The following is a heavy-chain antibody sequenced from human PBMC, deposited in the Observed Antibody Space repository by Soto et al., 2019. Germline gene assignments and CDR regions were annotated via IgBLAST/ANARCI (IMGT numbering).Heavy chain of an antibody. CDR1: GDSITTRSYY. V-gene: IGHV4-39*01. CDR3: ARQGPMYYYYHMDV. CDR2: IQYGVST. Sequence: SETLSLTCIVSGDSITTRSYYWGWIRQPPGKGLEWIGSIQYGVSTYYNPSLKTRVTISVDTSKNQLSPRMNSVTAADTAVYYCARQGPMYYYYHMDVWGKGTTVTVSS. J-gene: IGHJ6*03.